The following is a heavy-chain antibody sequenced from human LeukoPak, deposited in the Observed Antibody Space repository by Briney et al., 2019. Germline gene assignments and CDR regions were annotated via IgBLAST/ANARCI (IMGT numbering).Heavy chain of an antibody. CDR3: AKDPTIRYCSGGSCYLDY. Sequence: GGSLRLSCAASGFTFSSYGMHWVRQAPGKGLEWVAVISYDGSNKYYADSVKGRFTISRDNSKNTLYLQMNSLRAEDTAVYYCAKDPTIRYCSGGSCYLDYWGQGTLVTVSS. J-gene: IGHJ4*02. CDR2: ISYDGSNK. D-gene: IGHD2-15*01. CDR1: GFTFSSYG. V-gene: IGHV3-30*18.